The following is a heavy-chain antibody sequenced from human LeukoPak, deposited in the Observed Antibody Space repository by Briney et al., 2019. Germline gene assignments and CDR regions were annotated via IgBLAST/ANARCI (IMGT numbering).Heavy chain of an antibody. CDR3: AKDLEEYNSSSGFDY. V-gene: IGHV3-23*01. CDR1: GFTFSSYA. J-gene: IGHJ4*02. D-gene: IGHD6-6*01. CDR2: ISGSGGST. Sequence: GGSLRLSCAASGFTFSSYAMSWVRQAPGKGLEWVSAISGSGGSTYYADSVKGRFTISRDNSKNTLYLQMDSLRAEDTAVYYCAKDLEEYNSSSGFDYWGQGTLVTVSS.